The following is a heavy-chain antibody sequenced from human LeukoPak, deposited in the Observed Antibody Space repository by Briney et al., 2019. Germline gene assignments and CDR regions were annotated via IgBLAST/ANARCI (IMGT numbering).Heavy chain of an antibody. D-gene: IGHD6-19*01. CDR3: AREDGYGSGWYKGYYYYYMDV. J-gene: IGHJ6*03. V-gene: IGHV1-18*01. CDR1: GYTLTSYG. CDR2: ICAYSGNT. Sequence: ASVTVSLMASGYTLTSYGFSWLRQAPAQGVEGMGWICAYSGNTNYVQKLQSRVTMTTDTSTSTAYMELRSLRSDDTAVYYCAREDGYGSGWYKGYYYYYMDVWGEGTTVTVS.